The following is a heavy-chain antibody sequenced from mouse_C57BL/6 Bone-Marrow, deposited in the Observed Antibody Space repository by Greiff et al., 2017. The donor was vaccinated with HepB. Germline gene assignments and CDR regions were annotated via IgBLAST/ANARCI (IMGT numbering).Heavy chain of an antibody. J-gene: IGHJ2*01. Sequence: VQLQQPGAELVKPGASVKLSCKASGYTFTSYWMQWVKQRPGQGLEWIGEIDPSDSYTNYNQKFKGKATLTVDTSSSTAYMQLSSLTSEDSAVYYCANRIGPDYDYFDYWGQGTTLTVSS. CDR3: ANRIGPDYDYFDY. V-gene: IGHV1-50*01. D-gene: IGHD2-4*01. CDR1: GYTFTSYW. CDR2: IDPSDSYT.